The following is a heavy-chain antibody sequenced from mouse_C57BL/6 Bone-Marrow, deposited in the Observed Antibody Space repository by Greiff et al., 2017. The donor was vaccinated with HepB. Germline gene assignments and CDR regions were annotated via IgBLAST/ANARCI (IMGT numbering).Heavy chain of an antibody. J-gene: IGHJ4*01. CDR2: FYPGSGSI. CDR3: ARHPPHYYGSGYAMDY. Sequence: QVQLQQSGAELVKPGASVKLSCKASGYTFTEYTIHWVKQRSGQCLEWIGWFYPGSGSIKYNEKFKDKATLTADKSSSTVFMELSRLTSEDSAVYFCARHPPHYYGSGYAMDYWGQGTSVTVSS. D-gene: IGHD1-1*01. CDR1: GYTFTEYT. V-gene: IGHV1-62-2*01.